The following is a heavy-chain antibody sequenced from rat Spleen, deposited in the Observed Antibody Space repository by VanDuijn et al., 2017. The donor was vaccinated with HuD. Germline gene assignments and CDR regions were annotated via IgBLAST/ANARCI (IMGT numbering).Heavy chain of an antibody. CDR3: ARWKYTTDWFAY. CDR2: FWAGGGT. CDR1: GFSLSSYG. Sequence: QVQLKESGPGLVQPSQTLSLTCTVSGFSLSSYGVIWVRQPPGKSPMWMGTFWAGGGTDLHWTVRSRLSISRDTSTSQVFLKMSGLQTEDTAMYFCARWKYTTDWFAYWGQGTLVTVSS. V-gene: IGHV2-16*01. J-gene: IGHJ3*01. D-gene: IGHD1-6*01.